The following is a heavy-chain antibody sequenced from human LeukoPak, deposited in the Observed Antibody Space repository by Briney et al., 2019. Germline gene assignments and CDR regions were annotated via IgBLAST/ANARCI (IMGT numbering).Heavy chain of an antibody. Sequence: SQTLSLTCTVSGGSIGSGGYYWSWIRQPPGKGLEWIGYVYNSGSTKYNPSLKSRVIMSIDTSRNQFSLRMNSVTAADTAVYYCARSDRYASGWTGWFDPWGQGILVTVSS. D-gene: IGHD6-19*01. CDR3: ARSDRYASGWTGWFDP. V-gene: IGHV4-61*09. J-gene: IGHJ5*02. CDR1: GGSIGSGGYY. CDR2: VYNSGST.